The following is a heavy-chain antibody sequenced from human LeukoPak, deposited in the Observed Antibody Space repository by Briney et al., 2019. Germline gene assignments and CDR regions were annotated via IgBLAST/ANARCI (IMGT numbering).Heavy chain of an antibody. CDR2: ISAYNGNT. CDR1: GYTFTSYG. V-gene: IGHV1-18*01. CDR3: ARDLGLRNYDILTGSLGHFDY. Sequence: EASVKVSCKASGYTFTSYGISWVRQAPGQGLEWMGWISAYNGNTNYAQKLQGRVTMTTDTSTSTAYMELRSLRSDDTAVYYCARDLGLRNYDILTGSLGHFDYWGQGTLVTVSS. J-gene: IGHJ4*02. D-gene: IGHD3-9*01.